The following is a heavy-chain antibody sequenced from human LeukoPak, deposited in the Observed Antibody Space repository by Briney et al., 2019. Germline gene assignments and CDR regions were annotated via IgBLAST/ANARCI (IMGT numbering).Heavy chain of an antibody. J-gene: IGHJ4*02. V-gene: IGHV1-2*02. CDR1: GYTFTGYY. D-gene: IGHD1-26*01. Sequence: EASVKVSCKASGYTFTGYYMHWVRQAPGQGLEWMGWINPNSGGTNYAQKFQGRVTMTRDTSISTAYMELSRLRPDDTAVYYCARDYSGSYYVYFDYWGQGTLVTVSS. CDR2: INPNSGGT. CDR3: ARDYSGSYYVYFDY.